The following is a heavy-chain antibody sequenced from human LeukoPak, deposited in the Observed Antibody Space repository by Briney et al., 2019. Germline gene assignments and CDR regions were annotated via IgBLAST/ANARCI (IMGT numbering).Heavy chain of an antibody. CDR1: GGSISSSSYY. J-gene: IGHJ4*02. Sequence: SETLSLTCTVSGGSISSSSYYWGWIRQPPGKGLEWIGSIFYSRRTHYNPSLESRVTISVDTSKNQFSLKLRSMTAADTAVYFCARQISGWYGGFDSWGQGTLVTVSS. CDR2: IFYSRRT. CDR3: ARQISGWYGGFDS. D-gene: IGHD6-19*01. V-gene: IGHV4-39*01.